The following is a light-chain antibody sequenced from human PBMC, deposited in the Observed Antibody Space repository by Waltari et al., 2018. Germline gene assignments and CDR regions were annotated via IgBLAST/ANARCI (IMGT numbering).Light chain of an antibody. Sequence: DIVMTQTPLSLPVTPGEPASISCRSSQSLLHSNGNTYLYWYLQKPGQLPRHLIYRVSNRFSGVPDRFSGSGSGTDFTLKISRVEAEDVGVYYCMQALQNPTFGQGTKVEIK. CDR2: RVS. CDR3: MQALQNPT. V-gene: IGKV2-29*02. J-gene: IGKJ1*01. CDR1: QSLLHSNGNTY.